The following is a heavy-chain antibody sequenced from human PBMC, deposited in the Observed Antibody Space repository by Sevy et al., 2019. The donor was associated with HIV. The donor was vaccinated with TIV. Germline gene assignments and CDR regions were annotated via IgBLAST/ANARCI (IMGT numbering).Heavy chain of an antibody. CDR3: CGVGVTTNFDY. CDR1: GFIFSSYA. D-gene: IGHD1-26*01. CDR2: ISGSGGST. V-gene: IGHV3-23*01. Sequence: GSLRLSCAASGFIFSSYAMSWVRQAPGKGPEWVSGISGSGGSTYYAVSVKGRFTISRDNFRKTQYLEMNSLRAEDTAVYYCCGVGVTTNFDYWGQGTLVTVSS. J-gene: IGHJ4*02.